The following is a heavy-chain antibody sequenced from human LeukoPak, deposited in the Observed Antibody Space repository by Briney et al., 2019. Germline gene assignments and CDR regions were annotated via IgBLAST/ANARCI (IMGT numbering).Heavy chain of an antibody. D-gene: IGHD3-22*01. CDR2: ISSSSSYI. J-gene: IGHJ4*02. CDR1: GFSFENYN. Sequence: GGSLRLSCAASGFSFENYNMNWVRQAPGKGLEWVSSISSSSSYIYYADSVKGRFTISRDNAKNSLYLQMNSLRAEDTAVYYCARDLMDYYDTGAFDYWGQGTLVTVSS. V-gene: IGHV3-21*01. CDR3: ARDLMDYYDTGAFDY.